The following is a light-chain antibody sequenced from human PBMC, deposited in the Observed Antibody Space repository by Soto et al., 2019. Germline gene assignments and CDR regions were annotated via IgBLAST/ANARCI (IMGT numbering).Light chain of an antibody. CDR2: GAS. V-gene: IGKV3-20*01. CDR3: QQYGSSPFT. CDR1: QSVSSSY. Sequence: EIVLTQSPGTRSLSPGERATLSCRASQSVSSSYLAWYQQKPGQAPRLLIYGASSRAPGIPDRFSGSGSGTDFTLTISRLEPEDFAVYYCQQYGSSPFTFGPGTKVDIK. J-gene: IGKJ3*01.